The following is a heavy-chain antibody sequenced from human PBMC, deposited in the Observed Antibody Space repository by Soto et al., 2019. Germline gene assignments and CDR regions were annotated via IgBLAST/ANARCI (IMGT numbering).Heavy chain of an antibody. CDR3: ARVKLGSYDWVDP. CDR2: INTDGSRA. CDR1: GFTFSNYW. D-gene: IGHD3-16*01. J-gene: IGHJ5*02. Sequence: EVQLVESGGDLVQPGGSLRLSCAASGFTFSNYWMHWARQAPGKGLMWVSRINTDGSRATYADSVQGRFGISRDNAKNTVYLQMNSLRAEDTAVYYCARVKLGSYDWVDPWGQGTLVTVSS. V-gene: IGHV3-74*01.